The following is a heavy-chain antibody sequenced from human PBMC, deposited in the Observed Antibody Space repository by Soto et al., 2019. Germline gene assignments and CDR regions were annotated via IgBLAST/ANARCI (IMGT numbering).Heavy chain of an antibody. J-gene: IGHJ5*02. V-gene: IGHV5-51*01. CDR1: GYSFTTSC. Sequence: GESLKISCNTSGYSFTTSCIGLVLQMPGKGLELMGIIYPGDSDTRYSPSFQGQVTISADKSIGTAYLQWSSLKTSDTAMYYCARREFTNHFWFDPWGQGTLVTVSS. D-gene: IGHD2-8*01. CDR2: IYPGDSDT. CDR3: ARREFTNHFWFDP.